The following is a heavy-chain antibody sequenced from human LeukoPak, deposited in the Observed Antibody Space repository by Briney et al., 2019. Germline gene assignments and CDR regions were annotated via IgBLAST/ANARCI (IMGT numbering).Heavy chain of an antibody. V-gene: IGHV3-7*01. Sequence: SGGSLRLSCAASGFTFSDYWMAWVRQAPGKGLEWVANIWPDGSDKYHVDSVRGRFTISRDNAQSSLNLQMNSLRAEDSGVYYCGRWGVNAGLDRWGQGTLVIVSS. CDR1: GFTFSDYW. J-gene: IGHJ5*02. D-gene: IGHD3-10*01. CDR2: IWPDGSDK. CDR3: GRWGVNAGLDR.